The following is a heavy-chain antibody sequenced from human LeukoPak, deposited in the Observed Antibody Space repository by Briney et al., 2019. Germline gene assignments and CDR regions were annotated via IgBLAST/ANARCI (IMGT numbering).Heavy chain of an antibody. D-gene: IGHD3-3*01. CDR1: GGSISSGSYY. V-gene: IGHV4-61*02. CDR2: IYTSGST. J-gene: IGHJ6*03. Sequence: PSETLSLTCTVSGGSISSGSYYWSWIRQPAGKGLEWIGRIYTSGSTNYNPSLKSRVTVSVDTSKNQFSLKLSSVTAADTAVYYCAREADYDAYKPISYYYYMDVWGKGTTVTVSS. CDR3: AREADYDAYKPISYYYYMDV.